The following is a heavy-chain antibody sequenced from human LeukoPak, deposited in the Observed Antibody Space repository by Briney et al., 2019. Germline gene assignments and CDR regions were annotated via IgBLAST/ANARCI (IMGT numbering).Heavy chain of an antibody. V-gene: IGHV4-34*01. CDR3: ARVRTYYYDSSGYSNPYYFDY. D-gene: IGHD3-22*01. CDR1: GGSFGGYY. Sequence: SETLSLTCAVYGGSFGGYYWSWIRQPPGKGLEWIGEINHSGSTNYNPSLKSRVTISVDTSKNQFSLKLSSVTAADTAVYYCARVRTYYYDSSGYSNPYYFDYWGQGTLVTVSS. J-gene: IGHJ4*02. CDR2: INHSGST.